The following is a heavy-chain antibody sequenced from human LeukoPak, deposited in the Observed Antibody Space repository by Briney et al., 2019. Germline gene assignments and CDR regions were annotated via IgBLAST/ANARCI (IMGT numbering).Heavy chain of an antibody. CDR2: ISASGGST. J-gene: IGHJ6*02. CDR1: GFTFSSYA. CDR3: AKYVGQSGSNYYGLDV. V-gene: IGHV3-23*01. Sequence: PGGSLRLSCIVSGFTFSSYAMNWVRQAPGKGLEWVSGISASGGSTYYTDSVKGRFTISRDNSKNTLFMQMNSLRDEDTALYYCAKYVGQSGSNYYGLDVWGHGTAVTVSS. D-gene: IGHD1-26*01.